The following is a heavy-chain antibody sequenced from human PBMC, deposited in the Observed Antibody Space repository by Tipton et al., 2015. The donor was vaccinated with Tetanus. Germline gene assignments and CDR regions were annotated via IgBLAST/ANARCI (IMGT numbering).Heavy chain of an antibody. Sequence: SLRLSCAASGFTFNSYAMTWVRQAPGRGLEWISSISGRAEGSYYADSVKGRFTSSRDNSKNIHYLEMSSLRAEDTAVYYCARWLEGSIAELDYWGQGTLVAVSS. V-gene: IGHV3-23*01. CDR1: GFTFNSYA. CDR3: ARWLEGSIAELDY. CDR2: ISGRAEGS. J-gene: IGHJ4*02. D-gene: IGHD5-18*01.